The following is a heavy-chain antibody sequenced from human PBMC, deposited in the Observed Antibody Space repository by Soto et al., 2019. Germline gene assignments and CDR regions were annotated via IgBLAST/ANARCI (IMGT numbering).Heavy chain of an antibody. CDR2: IITIVGTG. CDR1: GGSFSSYA. J-gene: IGHJ6*02. D-gene: IGHD6-13*01. CDR3: ARDLRAAGRPGMDV. V-gene: IGHV1-69*01. Sequence: QVQLVQSGAEVKKPGSSVKVSCKASGGSFSSYAISWVRQAPGQGLEWMGGIITIVGTGNYAQNFQGRVTITADESTSTAYMELSSLRSEDTAMYYCARDLRAAGRPGMDVWGQGTTVTVSS.